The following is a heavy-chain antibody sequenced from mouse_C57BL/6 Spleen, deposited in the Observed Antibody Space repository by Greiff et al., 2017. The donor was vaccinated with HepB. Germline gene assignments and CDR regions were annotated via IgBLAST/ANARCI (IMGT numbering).Heavy chain of an antibody. V-gene: IGHV1-59*01. D-gene: IGHD1-1*01. CDR3: ARGGSSYKNYYAMDY. J-gene: IGHJ4*01. Sequence: QVQLQQPGAELVRPGTSVKLSCKASGYTFTSYWMHCVKQRPGQGLEWIGVIDPSDSYTNYNQKFKGKATLTVDTSSSTAYMQLSSLTSEDSAVYYCARGGSSYKNYYAMDYWGQGTSVTVSS. CDR2: IDPSDSYT. CDR1: GYTFTSYW.